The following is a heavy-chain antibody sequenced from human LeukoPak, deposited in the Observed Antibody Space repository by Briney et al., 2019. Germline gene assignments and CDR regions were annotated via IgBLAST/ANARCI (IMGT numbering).Heavy chain of an antibody. J-gene: IGHJ4*02. D-gene: IGHD6-19*01. Sequence: GGSLRLSCAASGFTFSSYSMNWVRQAPGKGLEWVSSISSSSSYIYYADSAKGRFTISRDNAKNSLYLQMNSLRAEDTAVYYCARDSSSGWYGYFDYWGQGTLVTVSS. CDR2: ISSSSSYI. CDR3: ARDSSSGWYGYFDY. CDR1: GFTFSSYS. V-gene: IGHV3-21*01.